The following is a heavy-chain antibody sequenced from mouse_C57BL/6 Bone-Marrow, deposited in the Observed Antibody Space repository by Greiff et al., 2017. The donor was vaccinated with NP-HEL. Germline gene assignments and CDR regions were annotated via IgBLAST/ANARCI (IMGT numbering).Heavy chain of an antibody. CDR3: ARENGSSPYWYFDV. V-gene: IGHV1-80*01. Sequence: QVQLKQSGAELVKPGASVKISCKASGYAFSSYWMNWVKQRPGKGLEWIGQIYPGDGDTNYNGKFKGKATLTADKSSSTAYLQLSSLTSEDSAVYFCARENGSSPYWYFDVWGTGTTVTVSS. CDR1: GYAFSSYW. CDR2: IYPGDGDT. J-gene: IGHJ1*03. D-gene: IGHD1-1*01.